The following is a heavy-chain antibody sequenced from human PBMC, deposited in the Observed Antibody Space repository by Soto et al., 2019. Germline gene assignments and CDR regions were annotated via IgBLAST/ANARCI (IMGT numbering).Heavy chain of an antibody. CDR1: GGSISSYY. V-gene: IGHV4-59*08. J-gene: IGHJ6*03. Sequence: SETLSLTCTVSGGSISSYYWSWIRQPPGKGLEWIGYIYYSGSTNYNPSLKSRVTISVDTSKNQFSLKLSSVTAADTAVYYCARRRMDYGDFMPYYYYYMDVWGKGTTVTVSS. CDR2: IYYSGST. CDR3: ARRRMDYGDFMPYYYYYMDV. D-gene: IGHD4-17*01.